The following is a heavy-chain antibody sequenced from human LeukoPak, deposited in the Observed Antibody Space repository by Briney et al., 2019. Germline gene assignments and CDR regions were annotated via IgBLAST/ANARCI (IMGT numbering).Heavy chain of an antibody. CDR1: GFTFSRYE. CDR3: ARDWVSAYSSGWSDAFDI. D-gene: IGHD6-19*01. J-gene: IGHJ3*02. Sequence: GGSLRLSCAASGFTFSRYEMDWVRQAPGKGLEWVAYISSSSSTIYYADSVKGRFTISRDNAKNSLYLQMNSLRAEDTAVYYCARDWVSAYSSGWSDAFDIWGQGTMVTVSS. CDR2: ISSSSSTI. V-gene: IGHV3-48*01.